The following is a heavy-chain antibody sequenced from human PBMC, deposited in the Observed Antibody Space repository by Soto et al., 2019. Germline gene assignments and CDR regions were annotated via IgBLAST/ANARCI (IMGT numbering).Heavy chain of an antibody. J-gene: IGHJ6*02. CDR1: RVAFSKFI. CDR3: AKVRYSSPMGYYYGMDV. V-gene: IGHV1-69*01. CDR2: IIPVFGTA. D-gene: IGHD2-2*01. Sequence: QAQLEQSGGEVKKPGSSVKVSCKASRVAFSKFIVTWVRQAPGVGLEWVGGIIPVFGTANYAQKFQGRVTITADESTSTSYMEVNDLRSEATAVYYCAKVRYSSPMGYYYGMDVWGHGTTVTVSS.